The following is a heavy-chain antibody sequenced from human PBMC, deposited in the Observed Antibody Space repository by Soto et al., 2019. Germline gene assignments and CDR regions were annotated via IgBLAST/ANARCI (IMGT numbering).Heavy chain of an antibody. D-gene: IGHD5-12*01. CDR1: GYTFTSYA. CDR2: INAGNGNT. Sequence: QVQLVQSGAEEKKPGASVKVSCKASGYTFTSYAMHWVRQAPGQRLEWMGRINAGNGNTKYSQKLQGRVTITRDTSASTAYMELSSLRSEDTAEYYCARNEVGLRVFDYWGQGTLVTVSS. V-gene: IGHV1-3*05. J-gene: IGHJ4*02. CDR3: ARNEVGLRVFDY.